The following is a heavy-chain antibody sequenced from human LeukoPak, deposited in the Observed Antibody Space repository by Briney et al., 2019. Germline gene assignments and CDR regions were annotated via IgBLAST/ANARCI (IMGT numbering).Heavy chain of an antibody. J-gene: IGHJ4*02. D-gene: IGHD1-26*01. Sequence: GGSLRLSCAASGFTFTNYAMNWVRQAPGKGLEWVSTISGSGGSTYYADSVKGRFTISRDNSKNTLYLQMNSLRAEDTAVYYCAKGLVNDYWGQGTLVTVSS. CDR2: ISGSGGST. V-gene: IGHV3-23*01. CDR3: AKGLVNDY. CDR1: GFTFTNYA.